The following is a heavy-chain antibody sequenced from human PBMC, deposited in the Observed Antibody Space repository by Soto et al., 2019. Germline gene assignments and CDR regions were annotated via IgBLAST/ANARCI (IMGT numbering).Heavy chain of an antibody. CDR1: GFTFSTYG. V-gene: IGHV3-30*18. D-gene: IGHD3-16*01. CDR3: AKDFHPSQSYALYNGFDH. Sequence: QVQLVESGGGVVQPGRSLRLSCAASGFTFSTYGMFWVRQPPGKGLEWVAAIPSDGSSKYYADSVKGRFTISRDNSKNTLFLQMDSLRTEDTAVYYCAKDFHPSQSYALYNGFDHWGQGTLVTVSS. CDR2: IPSDGSSK. J-gene: IGHJ5*02.